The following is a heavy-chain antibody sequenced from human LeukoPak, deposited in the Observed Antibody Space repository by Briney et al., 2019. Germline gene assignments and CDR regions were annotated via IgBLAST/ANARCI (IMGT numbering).Heavy chain of an antibody. CDR3: AKDHGSGSILDY. J-gene: IGHJ4*02. CDR1: GFTFSSYG. CDR2: ISYDGSNK. V-gene: IGHV3-30*18. D-gene: IGHD3-10*01. Sequence: LPGGSLRLSCAASGFTFSSYGMHWVRQAPGKGLEWVAVISYDGSNKYYADSVKGRFTISRDNSKNTLYLQMNSLRAEDTAVYYCAKDHGSGSILDYWGQGTLVTVSS.